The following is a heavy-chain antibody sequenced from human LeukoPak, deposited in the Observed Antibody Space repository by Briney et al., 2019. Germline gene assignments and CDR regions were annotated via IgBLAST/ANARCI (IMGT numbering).Heavy chain of an antibody. CDR2: IYTSGST. CDR3: ARTYYDFWSGYTLPFDY. V-gene: IGHV4-61*02. CDR1: GGSISSGSYY. J-gene: IGHJ4*02. D-gene: IGHD3-3*01. Sequence: SETLSLTCTVSGGSISSGSYYWRWIRQPAGKGLEWIGRIYTSGSTNYNPSLKSRVTISVDTSKNQFSLKLSSVTAADTAVYYCARTYYDFWSGYTLPFDYWGQGTLVTVSS.